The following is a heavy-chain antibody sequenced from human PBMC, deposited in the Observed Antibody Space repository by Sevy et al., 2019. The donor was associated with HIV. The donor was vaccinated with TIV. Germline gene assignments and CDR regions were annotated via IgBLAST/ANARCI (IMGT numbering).Heavy chain of an antibody. Sequence: GGSLRLSCAVSGFTFNNAWMNWVRQAPGTGLQWVGLIKSKIDGETTDYAAPVKGRFTISRDDSKNTLYLQMNSLKIEDTAVYYCATAPGYYDSAPFDYWGPEPWSPSPQ. CDR3: ATAPGYYDSAPFDY. CDR1: GFTFNNAW. J-gene: IGHJ4*01. D-gene: IGHD3-22*01. V-gene: IGHV3-15*01. CDR2: IKSKIDGETT.